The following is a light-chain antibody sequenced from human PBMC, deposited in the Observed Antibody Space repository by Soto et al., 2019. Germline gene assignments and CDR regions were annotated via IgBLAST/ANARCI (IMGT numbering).Light chain of an antibody. CDR1: SSVVGGYNY. J-gene: IGLJ1*01. V-gene: IGLV2-14*01. CDR3: SSYTRSSTYV. CDR2: DVN. Sequence: QSVLTQPASVSGSPGQSIAISCTGTSSVVGGYNYVSWYQQHPGKAPKLMVYDVNDRPSGVSDRFSGSKSGNTASLTISGLQAEDEADYYCSSYTRSSTYVFGTGTKVTVL.